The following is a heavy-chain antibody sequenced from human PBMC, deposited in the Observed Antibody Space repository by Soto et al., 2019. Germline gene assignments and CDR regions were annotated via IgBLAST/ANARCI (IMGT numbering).Heavy chain of an antibody. Sequence: GVSVKVSCKASGLSFTSYSIWWVRQAPGKGLEWMGWISAYNGNTNYAQKLQGRVTMTTDTSTSTAYMELRSLRSDDTAVYYCAREDPPSSNWGKGTLVPVSS. CDR3: AREDPPSSN. CDR2: ISAYNGNT. J-gene: IGHJ4*02. V-gene: IGHV1-18*01. CDR1: GLSFTSYS.